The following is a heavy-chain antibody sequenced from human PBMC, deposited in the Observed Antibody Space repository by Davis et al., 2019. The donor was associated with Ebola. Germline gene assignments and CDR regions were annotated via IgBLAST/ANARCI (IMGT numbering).Heavy chain of an antibody. CDR1: GFTFSSYG. Sequence: PGGSLRLSCAASGFTFSSYGMHWIRQPPGKGLKWIGEINDSGSTNYNPSLKSRLSISVDKSKNQFSVKLSSVTAADTAVYYCARCNGLYSRAFDVWGHGTKVTVSS. J-gene: IGHJ3*01. CDR3: ARCNGLYSRAFDV. V-gene: IGHV4-34*01. D-gene: IGHD2-8*01. CDR2: INDSGST.